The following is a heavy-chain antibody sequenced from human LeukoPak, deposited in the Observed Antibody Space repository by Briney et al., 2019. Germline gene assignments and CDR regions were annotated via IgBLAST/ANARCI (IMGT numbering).Heavy chain of an antibody. CDR2: ISYDGSNK. V-gene: IGHV3-30*03. CDR1: GFTFSSYG. J-gene: IGHJ6*02. D-gene: IGHD3-10*01. CDR3: ARRWLGDPHGMDV. Sequence: PGGSLRLSCAASGFTFSSYGMHWVRQAPGKGLEWVAVISYDGSNKYYADSVKGRFTVSRDNSKDTLYLEINSLRGEDTATYYCARRWLGDPHGMDVWGQGTTVTVSS.